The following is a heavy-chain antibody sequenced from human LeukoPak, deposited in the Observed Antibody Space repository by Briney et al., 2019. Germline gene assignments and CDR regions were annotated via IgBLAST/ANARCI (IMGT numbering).Heavy chain of an antibody. CDR3: ARAAESNAFDI. V-gene: IGHV1-46*01. CDR2: INPSGGST. CDR1: GYTFTSYY. J-gene: IGHJ3*02. Sequence: ASVKVSCKAFGYTFTSYYMHWVRQAPGQGLEWMGIINPSGGSTSYAQKFQGRVTMTRDTSTSTVYMELSSLRSEDTAVYYCARAAESNAFDIWGQGTMVTVSS.